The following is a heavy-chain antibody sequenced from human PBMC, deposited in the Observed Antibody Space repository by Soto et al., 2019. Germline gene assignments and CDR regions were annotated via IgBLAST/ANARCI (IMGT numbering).Heavy chain of an antibody. CDR1: GGTFSSYT. Sequence: SVKVSCKASGGTFSSYTISWVRQAPGQGLEWMGRIIPILGIANYAQKFQGRVTITADKSTSTAYMELSSLRSEDTAVYYCAREDNHCSGGSCYSDYWGQGTLVTVSS. V-gene: IGHV1-69*04. J-gene: IGHJ4*02. CDR3: AREDNHCSGGSCYSDY. D-gene: IGHD2-15*01. CDR2: IIPILGIA.